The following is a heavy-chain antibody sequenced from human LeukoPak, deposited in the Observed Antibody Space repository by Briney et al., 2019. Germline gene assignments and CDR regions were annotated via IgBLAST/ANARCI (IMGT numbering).Heavy chain of an antibody. J-gene: IGHJ3*02. CDR3: ARARGHYDSSGYYHNDAFDI. V-gene: IGHV1-8*03. CDR1: GYTFTSYD. Sequence: ASVKVSCKASGYTFTSYDINWVRQATGQGLEWMGWMNPNSGNTGYAQKFQGRVTITRNTSISTAYMELSSLRSEDTAVYYCARARGHYDSSGYYHNDAFDIWGQGTMVTVSS. D-gene: IGHD3-22*01. CDR2: MNPNSGNT.